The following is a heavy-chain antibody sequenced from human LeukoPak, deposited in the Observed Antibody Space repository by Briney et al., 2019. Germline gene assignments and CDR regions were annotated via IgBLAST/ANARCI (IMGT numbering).Heavy chain of an antibody. CDR1: GGSISSHY. CDR3: ARRTGYLNYYYYYYMDV. J-gene: IGHJ6*03. CDR2: IYYSGST. V-gene: IGHV4-59*11. Sequence: SETLSLTCTVSGGSISSHYWSWIRQPPGKGLEWIGYIYYSGSTNYNPSLKSRVTISVDTSRKQFSLKLSSVTAADSAVYYCARRTGYLNYYYYYYMDVWGNGTTVTVSS. D-gene: IGHD3/OR15-3a*01.